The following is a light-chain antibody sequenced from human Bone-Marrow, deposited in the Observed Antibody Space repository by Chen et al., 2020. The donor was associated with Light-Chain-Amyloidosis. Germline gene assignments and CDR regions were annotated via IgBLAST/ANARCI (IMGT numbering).Light chain of an antibody. CDR1: NIGSTS. J-gene: IGLJ3*02. V-gene: IGLV3-21*02. Sequence: SYVLTQPSSVSVAPGQTATIACGGNNIGSTSVHWYQQTPGQAPLLGVYDDSDRPSGIPERLSGSNSGNTATLTISGVEAGDEADYYCQVWDRSSDRPVFGGGTKLTVL. CDR3: QVWDRSSDRPV. CDR2: DDS.